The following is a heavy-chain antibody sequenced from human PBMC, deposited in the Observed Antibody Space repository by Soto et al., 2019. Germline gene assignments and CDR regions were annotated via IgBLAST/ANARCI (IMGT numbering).Heavy chain of an antibody. J-gene: IGHJ4*02. CDR2: INPSGGST. Sequence: RASVKVSCKASGYTFTSYYMHWVRQAPGQGLEWMGIINPSGGSTSYAQKFQGRVTISRDNAENSLYLQMNNLRAEDTAVYYCAKPLSPFSSSYIDYWAQGTLVTVSS. D-gene: IGHD3-22*01. V-gene: IGHV1-46*01. CDR3: AKPLSPFSSSYIDY. CDR1: GYTFTSYY.